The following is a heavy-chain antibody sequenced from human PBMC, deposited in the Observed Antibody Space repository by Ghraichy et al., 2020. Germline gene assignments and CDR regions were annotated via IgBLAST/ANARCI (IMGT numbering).Heavy chain of an antibody. V-gene: IGHV1-18*04. CDR3: ARVGGEAIVVVPAAYNWFDP. CDR1: GYTFTSYG. Sequence: ASVKVSCKASGYTFTSYGISWVRQAPGQGLEWMGWISAYNGNTNYAQKLQGRVTMTTDTSTSTAYMELTSLRSDDTAVYYCARVGGEAIVVVPAAYNWFDPWGQGSLVTVAS. D-gene: IGHD2-2*01. J-gene: IGHJ5*02. CDR2: ISAYNGNT.